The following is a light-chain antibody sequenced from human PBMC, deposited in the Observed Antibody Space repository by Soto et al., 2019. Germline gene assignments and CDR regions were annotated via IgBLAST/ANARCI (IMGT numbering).Light chain of an antibody. CDR1: SSDVGSYNR. CDR2: EVS. CDR3: NSYTGSSTYV. J-gene: IGLJ1*01. V-gene: IGLV2-18*02. Sequence: QSVLTQPASVSGSPGRSVAISCTGTSSDVGSYNRVSWYQQPPGAAPKLMIYEVSNRPSGVPDRFSGSKSGNTASLTISGLQAEDEADYYCNSYTGSSTYVFGTGTKVTVL.